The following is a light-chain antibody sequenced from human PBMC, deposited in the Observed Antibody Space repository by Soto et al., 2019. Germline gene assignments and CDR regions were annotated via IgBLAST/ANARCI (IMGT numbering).Light chain of an antibody. V-gene: IGKV1-39*01. CDR2: GAS. J-gene: IGKJ3*01. CDR3: QQLFIYPPT. Sequence: DIQMTQSPSSLSASVGDRVTITCRASQGISTSLNWYQQKPGKAPQLLIYGASTLQSGVPSRFSGSGSGTHFTLTVSSLQPEDFATYYCQQLFIYPPTFGPGTKVDI. CDR1: QGISTS.